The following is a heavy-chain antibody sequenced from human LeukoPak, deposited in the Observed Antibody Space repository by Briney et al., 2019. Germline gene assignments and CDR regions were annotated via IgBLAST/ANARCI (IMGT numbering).Heavy chain of an antibody. CDR2: ISSTGSTI. CDR1: GFTFNSYS. J-gene: IGHJ3*02. D-gene: IGHD3-22*01. V-gene: IGHV3-48*01. Sequence: GGALRLSCAASGFTFNSYSMNWVRQAPGKGLEWVSYISSTGSTIYYADSVKGRFTISRDNAKNSLYLQMNSLRAEDTAVYFCARSIGGYSLNAFDIWGQGTMVTVSS. CDR3: ARSIGGYSLNAFDI.